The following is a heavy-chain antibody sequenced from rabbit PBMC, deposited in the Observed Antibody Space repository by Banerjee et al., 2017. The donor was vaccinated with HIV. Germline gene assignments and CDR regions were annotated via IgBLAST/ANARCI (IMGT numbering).Heavy chain of an antibody. V-gene: IGHV1S40*01. Sequence: QSLEESGGDLVKPGGTLTLTCTVSGLSLSSNVMHWVRQAPGKGLEWITCIYAGSSGATYYASWAKGRFTISKTSSTTVTLQMTSLTAADTATYFCARDSAGREDFNLWGPGTLVTVS. D-gene: IGHD4-2*01. J-gene: IGHJ4*01. CDR3: ARDSAGREDFNL. CDR2: IYAGSSGAT. CDR1: GLSLSSNV.